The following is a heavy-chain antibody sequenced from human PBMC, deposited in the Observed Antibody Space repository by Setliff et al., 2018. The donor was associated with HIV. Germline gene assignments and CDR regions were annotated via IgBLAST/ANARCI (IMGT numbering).Heavy chain of an antibody. Sequence: SETLSLTCTVSGDSVSSRSYYWSWIRQPPGKGLEWIGYIYYSGSTYYNPSLKSRVTISVDTSKNQFSLKLSSVTAADTAVYYCARSGYSYLFDYWGQGTLVTVSS. CDR1: GDSVSSRSYY. V-gene: IGHV4-61*01. J-gene: IGHJ4*02. CDR3: ARSGYSYLFDY. D-gene: IGHD5-18*01. CDR2: IYYSGST.